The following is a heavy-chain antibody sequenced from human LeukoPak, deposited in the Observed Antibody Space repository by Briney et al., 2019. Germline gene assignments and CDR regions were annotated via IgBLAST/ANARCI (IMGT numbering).Heavy chain of an antibody. CDR3: ARHSGSYPTTPFDY. Sequence: PSETLSLTCAVYGGSFSGYYWSWIRQPPGKGLEWIGEINHSGSTNYNPSLKSRVTISVDTSKNQFSLKLSSVTAADTAVYYCARHSGSYPTTPFDYWGQGTLVTVSS. CDR2: INHSGST. D-gene: IGHD1-26*01. CDR1: GGSFSGYY. V-gene: IGHV4-34*01. J-gene: IGHJ4*02.